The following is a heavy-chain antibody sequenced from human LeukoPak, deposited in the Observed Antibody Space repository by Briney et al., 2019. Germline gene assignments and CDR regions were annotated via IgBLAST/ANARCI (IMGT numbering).Heavy chain of an antibody. CDR2: MRVGGKT. J-gene: IGHJ4*02. D-gene: IGHD5-18*01. CDR3: AKGRDNYAYRDFDY. V-gene: IGHV3-23*01. Sequence: PGGSLRLSCVASGFTFSNYGMSWVRQAPGKGLEWASIMRVGGKTYYAESVKGRFTISRDNSKNTVYLQMSNLRAEDTALYYCAKGRDNYAYRDFDYWGQGTLVTVSS. CDR1: GFTFSNYG.